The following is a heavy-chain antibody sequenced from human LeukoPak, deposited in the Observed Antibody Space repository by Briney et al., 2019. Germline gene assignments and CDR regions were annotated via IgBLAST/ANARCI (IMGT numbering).Heavy chain of an antibody. CDR1: GFTFSSYA. D-gene: IGHD3-10*01. CDR3: ARDLNGSGSYYENWFDP. J-gene: IGHJ5*02. CDR2: ISYDGSNK. V-gene: IGHV3-30-3*01. Sequence: GGSLRLSCAASGFTFSSYAMHWVRQAPGKGLEWVAVISYDGSNKYYADSMKGRFTISRDNSKNTLYLQMNSLRAEDTAVYYCARDLNGSGSYYENWFDPWGQGTLVTVSS.